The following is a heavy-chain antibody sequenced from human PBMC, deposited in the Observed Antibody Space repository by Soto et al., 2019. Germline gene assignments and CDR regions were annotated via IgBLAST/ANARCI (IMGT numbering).Heavy chain of an antibody. V-gene: IGHV4-39*01. CDR3: ARNIQWLADY. CDR1: GGSISSSSYY. CDR2: IYYSGST. D-gene: IGHD6-19*01. J-gene: IGHJ4*02. Sequence: QLQLQESGPGLVKPSETLSLTCTVSGGSISSSSYYWGWIRQPPGKGLEWIGSIYYSGSTYYNPSLKSRVTLSVDTSKNQFSLKLGSVTAADTAVYYCARNIQWLADYWGQGTLVTVSS.